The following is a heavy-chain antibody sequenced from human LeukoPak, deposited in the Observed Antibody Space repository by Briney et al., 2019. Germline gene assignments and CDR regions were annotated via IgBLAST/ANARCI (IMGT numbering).Heavy chain of an antibody. CDR2: IYYSGST. V-gene: IGHV4-61*05. CDR1: GGSISSSSYY. J-gene: IGHJ6*02. D-gene: IGHD6-19*01. CDR3: AKAEAVAGTTNYYGMDV. Sequence: SETLSLTCTVSGGSISSSSYYWSWIRQPPGKGLEWIGYIYYSGSTNYNPSLKSRVTISVDTSKNQFSLKLSSVTAADTAVYYCAKAEAVAGTTNYYGMDVWGQGTTVTVSS.